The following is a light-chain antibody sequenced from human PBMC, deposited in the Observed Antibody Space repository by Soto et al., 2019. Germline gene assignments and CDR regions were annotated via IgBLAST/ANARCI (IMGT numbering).Light chain of an antibody. V-gene: IGKV3-11*01. Sequence: EIVLTKSPAPLSLSPGERATLSCRASPSVSSYLACYQQKPGQAPRLLIYDASNRATGIPARFSGSGSGTDFTLTISSLEPEDFAVYYCQQRSNWPPITFGQGTRLEIK. CDR2: DAS. CDR3: QQRSNWPPIT. J-gene: IGKJ5*01. CDR1: PSVSSY.